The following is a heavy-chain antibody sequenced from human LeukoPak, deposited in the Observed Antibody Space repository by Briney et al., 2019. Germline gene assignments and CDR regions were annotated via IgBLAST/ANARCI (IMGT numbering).Heavy chain of an antibody. CDR3: ARVSTYNFWSGSYSTTYYMDV. CDR2: IWSGGSNK. J-gene: IGHJ6*03. D-gene: IGHD3-3*01. CDR1: GFTFSRYD. V-gene: IGHV3-33*08. Sequence: GRSLRLSCAASGFTFSRYDMHWIRQAPGKGLEWVAVIWSGGSNKNYADSEKGRFTISRDNSKNMVYLQMNSLRAEDTAVYYCARVSTYNFWSGSYSTTYYMDVWGKGTTVTVSS.